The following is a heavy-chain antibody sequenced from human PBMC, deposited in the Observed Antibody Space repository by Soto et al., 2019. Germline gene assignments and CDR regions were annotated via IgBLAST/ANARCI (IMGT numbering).Heavy chain of an antibody. Sequence: EVQLVESGGGPAQFGGSLRLSCAASGFTFSNYWMHWVRQVPGKGLVWVSRIKRDETSTGYADSVKGRFTIFRDNVKNTLYLQMNSLRAEDTAVYYCARGVSGYYGFDYWGQGTLVTVSS. D-gene: IGHD5-12*01. CDR3: ARGVSGYYGFDY. J-gene: IGHJ4*02. V-gene: IGHV3-74*01. CDR1: GFTFSNYW. CDR2: IKRDETST.